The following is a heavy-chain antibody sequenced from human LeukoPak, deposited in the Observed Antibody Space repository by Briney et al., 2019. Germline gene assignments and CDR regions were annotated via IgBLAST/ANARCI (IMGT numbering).Heavy chain of an antibody. J-gene: IGHJ5*02. CDR1: GDSISHYY. CDR3: AREGMIGHHNWFDP. CDR2: IYYSGNT. D-gene: IGHD3-22*01. Sequence: PETLSLTCTVSGDSISHYYFSWIRQPPAKGLEWMGYIYYSGNTNYNPSRKSRITMSVDRFKNQVSLRLRYATAADTAVYYCAREGMIGHHNWFDPWGQGTLVSVS. V-gene: IGHV4-59*01.